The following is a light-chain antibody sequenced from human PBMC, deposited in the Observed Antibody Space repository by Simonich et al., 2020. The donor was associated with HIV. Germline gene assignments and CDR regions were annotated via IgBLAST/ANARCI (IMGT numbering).Light chain of an antibody. CDR1: QSVSSN. J-gene: IGKJ1*01. CDR3: QQYGSSPRT. V-gene: IGKV3-20*01. CDR2: DAS. Sequence: ETVMTQSPATLSVSPGERAILSCRASQSVSSNLAWYQQKPGQAPRLLIYDASSRATGIPDRFSGSGSGTDFTLTISRLEPEDFAVYYCQQYGSSPRTFGQGTKVEIK.